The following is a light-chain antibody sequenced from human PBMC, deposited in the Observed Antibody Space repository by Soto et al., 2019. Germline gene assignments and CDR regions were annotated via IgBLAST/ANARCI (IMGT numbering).Light chain of an antibody. Sequence: QSVLTQPASVSGSPGQSITISCTGTNSDIGGYNYVSWYQQHPGKAPKLMIYDVSNRPSGVSYRFSGSKFGNTASLTISGLQAEDEADYYCSSYTSRSTLGVFGGGTKVTVL. J-gene: IGLJ2*01. CDR1: NSDIGGYNY. V-gene: IGLV2-14*03. CDR3: SSYTSRSTLGV. CDR2: DVS.